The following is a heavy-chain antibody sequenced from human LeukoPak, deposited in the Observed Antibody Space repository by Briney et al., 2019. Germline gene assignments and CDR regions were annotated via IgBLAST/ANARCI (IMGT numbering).Heavy chain of an antibody. J-gene: IGHJ4*02. Sequence: ASVTLSCKASGYTFTGYYMHWVRNPPAQGIERMGWINPNSGGTNYAQKFQGRVTMTRDTSISTAYMELSRLRSDDTAVYYCAREGMWQWPLRSFDYWGQGTLVTVSS. CDR3: AREGMWQWPLRSFDY. CDR2: INPNSGGT. CDR1: GYTFTGYY. D-gene: IGHD6-19*01. V-gene: IGHV1-2*02.